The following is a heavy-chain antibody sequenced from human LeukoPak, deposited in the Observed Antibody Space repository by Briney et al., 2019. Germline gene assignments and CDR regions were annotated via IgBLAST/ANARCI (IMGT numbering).Heavy chain of an antibody. J-gene: IGHJ4*02. D-gene: IGHD4/OR15-4a*01. CDR1: GGSLSGYY. CDR3: ARGRGLLTRAPTPNLDY. CDR2: INHSGST. V-gene: IGHV4-34*01. Sequence: SETLSLTCAVYGGSLSGYYWSWIRQPPGKGLEWIGEINHSGSTNYNPSLKSRVTISVDTSKNQFSLKLSSVTAADTTVYYCARGRGLLTRAPTPNLDYWGQGTLVTVSS.